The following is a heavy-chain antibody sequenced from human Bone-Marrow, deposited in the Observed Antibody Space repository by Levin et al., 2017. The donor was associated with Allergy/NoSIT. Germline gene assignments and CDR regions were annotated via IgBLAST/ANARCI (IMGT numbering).Heavy chain of an antibody. Sequence: SETLSLTCTVSGGSISSGGYYWSWIRQHPGKGLEWIGYIYYSGSTYYNPSLKSRVTISVDTSKNQFSLKLSSVTAADTAVYYCARAHDSSGQLDYWGQGTLVTVSS. J-gene: IGHJ4*02. CDR1: GGSISSGGYY. V-gene: IGHV4-31*03. CDR2: IYYSGST. CDR3: ARAHDSSGQLDY. D-gene: IGHD3-22*01.